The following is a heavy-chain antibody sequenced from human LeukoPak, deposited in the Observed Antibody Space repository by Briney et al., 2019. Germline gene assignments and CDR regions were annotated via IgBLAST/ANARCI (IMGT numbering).Heavy chain of an antibody. CDR1: GFTFSNYA. J-gene: IGHJ4*02. Sequence: QPGGSLRLSCAASGFTFSNYAMSWVRQAPGKGLEWVSTISGTGDITHYADSVKGRFTISRDNAKNSLYLQMNSLRAEDTAVYYCARDSAVPADYWGQGTLVTVSS. CDR2: ISGTGDIT. D-gene: IGHD2-2*01. V-gene: IGHV3-23*01. CDR3: ARDSAVPADY.